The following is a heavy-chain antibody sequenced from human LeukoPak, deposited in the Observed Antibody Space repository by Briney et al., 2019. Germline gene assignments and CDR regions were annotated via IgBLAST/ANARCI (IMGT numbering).Heavy chain of an antibody. Sequence: RPSETLSLTCNVSGTSIKTYYWSWIRQPPGKGLEWIGYIFDRGTTNYNPSLESRVTISADMSKNQFSLQLNSVTPEDTAVYYCARDLTSYGSSWYGVFDYWGQGTLVTVSS. V-gene: IGHV4-59*12. CDR3: ARDLTSYGSSWYGVFDY. J-gene: IGHJ4*02. CDR1: GTSIKTYY. D-gene: IGHD6-13*01. CDR2: IFDRGTT.